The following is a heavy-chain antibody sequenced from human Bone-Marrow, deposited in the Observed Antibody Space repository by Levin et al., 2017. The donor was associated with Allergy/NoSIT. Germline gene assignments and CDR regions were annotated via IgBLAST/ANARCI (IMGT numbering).Heavy chain of an antibody. CDR3: AGYCTGGSCYLGNVGAFDI. CDR2: IYYSGST. D-gene: IGHD2-15*01. Sequence: MPSETLSLTCTVSGDSISNGGYYWTWIRQHPGTGLEWIGYIYYSGSTYYNPSLRSRVSMSVDPSKNQFSLKLSSVTAADTAVYYCAGYCTGGSCYLGNVGAFDIWGQGTMVTVSS. CDR1: GDSISNGGYY. J-gene: IGHJ3*02. V-gene: IGHV4-31*03.